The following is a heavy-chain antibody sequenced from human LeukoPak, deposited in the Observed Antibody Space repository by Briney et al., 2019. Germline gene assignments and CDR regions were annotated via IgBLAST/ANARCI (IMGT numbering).Heavy chain of an antibody. V-gene: IGHV1-46*01. CDR1: GYIFTSNY. Sequence: GASVKVSCKASGYIFTSNYIRWVRQAPGQGLEWMGMIYPRDGSTSYAQRFQDRVTVTRDTSTSTVHMELSGLRSEDTAVYYCARDQEGFDHWGQGTQVTVSS. CDR2: IYPRDGST. J-gene: IGHJ4*02. CDR3: ARDQEGFDH.